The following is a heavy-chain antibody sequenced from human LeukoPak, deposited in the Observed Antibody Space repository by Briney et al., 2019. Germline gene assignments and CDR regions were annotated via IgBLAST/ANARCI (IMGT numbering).Heavy chain of an antibody. CDR1: GYTFTSYG. Sequence: GASVKVSCKASGYTFTSYGINWVRQAPGQGPEWMGWISGYNGNTNYAQKVQGRVTMTTDTSTSTAYMELRSLRSEDTAVYYCARVSSHINPFDAFDIWGQGTMVTVSS. D-gene: IGHD2-21*01. CDR3: ARVSSHINPFDAFDI. V-gene: IGHV1-18*01. J-gene: IGHJ3*02. CDR2: ISGYNGNT.